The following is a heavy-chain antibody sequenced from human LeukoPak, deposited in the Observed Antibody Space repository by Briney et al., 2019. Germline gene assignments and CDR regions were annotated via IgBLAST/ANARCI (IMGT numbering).Heavy chain of an antibody. Sequence: SETLSLTCIVSGGSISSYYWSWIRQPPGKGLEWIGYIHYSGSTNYNPSLKSRVTISVDTSKNQFSLKLSSVTAADTAVYYCARTPAAGFDAFDIWGQGTMVTVSS. CDR2: IHYSGST. CDR1: GGSISSYY. V-gene: IGHV4-59*12. D-gene: IGHD6-13*01. J-gene: IGHJ3*02. CDR3: ARTPAAGFDAFDI.